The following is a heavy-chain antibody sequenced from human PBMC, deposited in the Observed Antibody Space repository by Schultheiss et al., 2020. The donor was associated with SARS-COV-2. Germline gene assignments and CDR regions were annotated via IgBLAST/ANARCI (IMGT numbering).Heavy chain of an antibody. CDR1: GFTFHDYA. D-gene: IGHD2-15*01. J-gene: IGHJ6*02. Sequence: GGSLRLSCAASGFTFHDYAFHWVRQAPGKGLEWVSGISWNSGTIGYADSVKGRFTISRDNAKTSLYLQMNSLRPEDTALYYCAKDISVVVVAAQVSNGMDVWGQGTTVTVSS. CDR3: AKDISVVVVAAQVSNGMDV. CDR2: ISWNSGTI. V-gene: IGHV3-9*01.